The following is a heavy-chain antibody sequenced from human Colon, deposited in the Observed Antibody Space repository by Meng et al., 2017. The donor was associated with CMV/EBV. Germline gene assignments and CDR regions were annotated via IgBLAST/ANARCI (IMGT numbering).Heavy chain of an antibody. CDR1: GYTLAGHY. D-gene: IGHD3-22*01. CDR3: AKDLTSGYGAHWDY. Sequence: ASVKVSCKASGYTLAGHYMHWVRQAPGQGLEWIGWINPLNGGTRFAQKFQGRVTMTSDTSSSTIYMELIRLASDDTAVYYCAKDLTSGYGAHWDYWDQGTLVTVSS. CDR2: INPLNGGT. V-gene: IGHV1-2*02. J-gene: IGHJ4*02.